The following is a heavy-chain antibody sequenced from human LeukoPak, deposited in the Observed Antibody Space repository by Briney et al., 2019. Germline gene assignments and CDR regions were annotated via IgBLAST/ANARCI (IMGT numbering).Heavy chain of an antibody. V-gene: IGHV1-8*01. D-gene: IGHD3-10*01. CDR3: ARFFIGGSGSYLYPNYYGMDV. CDR1: GYTFTSYD. Sequence: HRASVKVSCKASGYTFTSYDINWVRQATGQGLEWMGWMNPNSGNTGYAQKFQGRVTMTRNTSISTAYMELSSLRSEDTAVYYCARFFIGGSGSYLYPNYYGMDVWGQGTTVTVSS. CDR2: MNPNSGNT. J-gene: IGHJ6*02.